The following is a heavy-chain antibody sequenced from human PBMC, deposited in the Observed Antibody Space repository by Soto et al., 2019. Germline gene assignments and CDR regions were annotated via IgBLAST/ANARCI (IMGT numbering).Heavy chain of an antibody. V-gene: IGHV1-18*01. CDR2: ISAYSGNT. CDR3: ARDHTSSGWFGGHDY. J-gene: IGHJ4*02. D-gene: IGHD6-19*01. Sequence: QVQLVQSGTEVKRPGASVKDACKASGYTFTTYGISWVRQAPGQGLEWMGWISAYSGNTNFAQKLQGRVTMTTDTSTTTAYMELRSLRSDDTAVYYCARDHTSSGWFGGHDYWGQGTLVTVSS. CDR1: GYTFTTYG.